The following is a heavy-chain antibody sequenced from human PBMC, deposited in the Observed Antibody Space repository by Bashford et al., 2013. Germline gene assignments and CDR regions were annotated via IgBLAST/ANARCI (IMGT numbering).Heavy chain of an antibody. J-gene: IGHJ4*02. CDR2: ISSSGSTI. V-gene: IGHV3-48*04. CDR3: ARGRDGYNFGQINY. D-gene: IGHD5-24*01. Sequence: GSLRLSCSASGFTMSDTWMHWVRQAPGQGLEWVSYISSSGSTIYYADSVKGRFTISRDNAKNSLYLQMNSLRAEDTAVYYCARGRDGYNFGQINYWGQGTLVTVSS. CDR1: GFTMSDTW.